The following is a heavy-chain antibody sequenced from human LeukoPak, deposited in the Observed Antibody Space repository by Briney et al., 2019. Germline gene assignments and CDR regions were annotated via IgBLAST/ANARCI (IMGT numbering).Heavy chain of an antibody. V-gene: IGHV1-69*05. J-gene: IGHJ6*03. CDR3: ARAVGAVYYYYYYMDV. D-gene: IGHD1-26*01. CDR2: IIPIFGTA. Sequence: SVKVSCKASGGTFSSYAISWVRQAPGQGLEWLGGIIPIFGTANYAQKFQGRVTITTDESTSTAYMELSSLRSEDTAVYYCARAVGAVYYYYYYMDVWGKGTTVTVSS. CDR1: GGTFSSYA.